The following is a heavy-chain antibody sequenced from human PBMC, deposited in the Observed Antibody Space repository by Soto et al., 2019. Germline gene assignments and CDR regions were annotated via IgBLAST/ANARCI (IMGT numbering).Heavy chain of an antibody. V-gene: IGHV1-24*01. D-gene: IGHD2-15*01. J-gene: IGHJ4*02. CDR3: ATGVSIVQAFLVY. CDR2: FDPEDGET. Sequence: GASVKVSCKVSGYTLTELSMHWLRQSPGKGLEWMGGFDPEDGETIYAQKFQGRVTMTEDTSTDTAYMELSSLRSEDTAVYYCATGVSIVQAFLVYWGQGTLVTVSS. CDR1: GYTLTELS.